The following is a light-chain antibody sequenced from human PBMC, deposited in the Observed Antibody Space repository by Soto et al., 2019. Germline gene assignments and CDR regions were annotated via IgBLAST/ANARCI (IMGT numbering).Light chain of an antibody. CDR3: QQYGSWT. Sequence: EIVLTQSPGTLSVSPGESATLSCWASQTISSNYLAWYQQNPGQAPSLLIYGTSSRATGIPDRFSGSGSGTDFILPISSLDPEDSSIYYCQQYGSWTFGQGTKVEIK. CDR2: GTS. CDR1: QTISSNY. V-gene: IGKV3-20*01. J-gene: IGKJ1*01.